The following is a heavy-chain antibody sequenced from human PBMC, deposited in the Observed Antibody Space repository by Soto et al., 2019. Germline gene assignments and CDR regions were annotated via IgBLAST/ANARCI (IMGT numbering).Heavy chain of an antibody. V-gene: IGHV1-58*02. D-gene: IGHD1-26*01. J-gene: IGHJ4*02. Sequence: SVKVSCKAPGFTFTSSAMQWVRQARGQRLEWIGWIVVGSGNTNYAQKFQERVTITRDMSTSTAYMELSSLRSEDTAVYYCAALLNSGSYYLPIDYWGQGTLVTVSS. CDR1: GFTFTSSA. CDR2: IVVGSGNT. CDR3: AALLNSGSYYLPIDY.